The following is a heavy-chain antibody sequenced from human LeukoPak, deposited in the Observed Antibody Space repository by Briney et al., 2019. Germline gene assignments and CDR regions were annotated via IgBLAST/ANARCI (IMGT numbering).Heavy chain of an antibody. D-gene: IGHD5-18*01. CDR2: INTNTGNP. V-gene: IGHV7-4-1*02. CDR3: ARRGVFGYSHDL. CDR1: GYSFTNYA. Sequence: GASVKVSCKASGYSFTNYAMNWVRQAPGQGLEWLGWINTNTGNPTYAQDFTGRFALSMDTSVSTAYLQISSLKAEDTGVYYCARRGVFGYSHDLWGRGTLVTVSS. J-gene: IGHJ2*01.